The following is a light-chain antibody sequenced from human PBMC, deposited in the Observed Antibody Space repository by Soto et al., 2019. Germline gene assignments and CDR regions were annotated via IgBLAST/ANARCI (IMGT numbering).Light chain of an antibody. V-gene: IGLV1-40*01. CDR2: GNS. Sequence: QAVVTQPPSVSGAPGQRVTISCTGSSSNIGAGYDVHWYQQLPGTAPKLLIYGNSNRPSGVPDRFSGSKSGTSASLAITGLQAEDEADYYCQSYDSSLSGWVFGGGTKLTVL. CDR3: QSYDSSLSGWV. CDR1: SSNIGAGYD. J-gene: IGLJ3*02.